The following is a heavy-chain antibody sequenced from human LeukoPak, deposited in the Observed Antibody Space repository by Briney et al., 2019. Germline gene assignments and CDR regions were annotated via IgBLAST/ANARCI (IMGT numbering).Heavy chain of an antibody. V-gene: IGHV3-30*18. CDR3: AKDRTRPFDY. CDR1: GFTFSSYG. D-gene: IGHD1-7*01. CDR2: ISYDGSNK. J-gene: IGHJ4*02. Sequence: QPGRPLRLSCAASGFTFSSYGMHWVRQAPGKGLEWVAVISYDGSNKYYADSVKGRFTISRDNSKNTLYLQMNSLRAEDTAVYYCAKDRTRPFDYWGQGTLVTVSS.